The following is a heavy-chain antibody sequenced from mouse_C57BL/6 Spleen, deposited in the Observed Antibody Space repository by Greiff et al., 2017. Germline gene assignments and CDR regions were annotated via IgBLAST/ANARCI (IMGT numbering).Heavy chain of an antibody. CDR3: ARGVVTTLYYYAMDY. CDR1: GYSFTDYN. J-gene: IGHJ4*01. D-gene: IGHD2-3*01. V-gene: IGHV1-39*01. CDR2: INPNYGTT. Sequence: LVESGPELGKPGASVKISCKASGYSFTDYNMNWVKQSNGKSLEWIGVINPNYGTTSYNQKFKGKATLTVDQSSSTAYMQLNSLTSEDSAVYYCARGVVTTLYYYAMDYWGQGTSVTVSS.